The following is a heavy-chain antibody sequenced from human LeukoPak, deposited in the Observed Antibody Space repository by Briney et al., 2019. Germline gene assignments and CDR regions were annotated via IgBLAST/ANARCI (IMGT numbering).Heavy chain of an antibody. D-gene: IGHD3-3*01. J-gene: IGHJ3*02. CDR3: ARQKYMEWLHDAFDI. CDR1: GYSISSGYY. CDR2: IYHSGST. V-gene: IGHV4-38-2*01. Sequence: SETLSLTCAVSGYSISSGYYWGWIRQPPGKGLEWIGSIYHSGSTYYNPSLKSRVTISVDTSKNQFSLKLSSVPAADTAVYYCARQKYMEWLHDAFDIWGQGTMVTVSS.